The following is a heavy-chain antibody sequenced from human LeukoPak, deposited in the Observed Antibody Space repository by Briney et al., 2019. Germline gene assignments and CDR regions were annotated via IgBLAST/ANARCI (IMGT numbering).Heavy chain of an antibody. J-gene: IGHJ2*01. CDR1: GYTFTCYG. Sequence: ASVKVSCKASGYTFTCYGISWVRQAPGQGLEWMGWISAYNGNTNYAQKLQGRVTMTTDTSTSTAYMELRSLRSDDTAVYYCARGASDILTGYSNAFQWYFDLWGRGTLVTVSS. V-gene: IGHV1-18*01. CDR3: ARGASDILTGYSNAFQWYFDL. CDR2: ISAYNGNT. D-gene: IGHD3-9*01.